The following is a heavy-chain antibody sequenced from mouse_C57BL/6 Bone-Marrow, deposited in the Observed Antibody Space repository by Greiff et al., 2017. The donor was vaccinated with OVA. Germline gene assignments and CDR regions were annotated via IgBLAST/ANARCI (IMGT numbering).Heavy chain of an antibody. Sequence: QVQLKQPGAELVRPGSSVKLSCKASGYTFTSYWMHWVKQRPIQGLEWIGNIDPSDSETHYNQKFKDKATLTVDKSSSTAYMQLSSLTSEDSAVYYCARCYGNYYFDYWGQGTTLTVSS. CDR2: IDPSDSET. V-gene: IGHV1-52*01. J-gene: IGHJ2*01. CDR3: ARCYGNYYFDY. D-gene: IGHD2-1*01. CDR1: GYTFTSYW.